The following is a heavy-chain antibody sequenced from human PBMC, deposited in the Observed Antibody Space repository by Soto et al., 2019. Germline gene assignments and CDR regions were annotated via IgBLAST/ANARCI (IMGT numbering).Heavy chain of an antibody. CDR3: AKDREGITIFGDGGGY. V-gene: IGHV3-30*18. Sequence: ESGGGVVQPGRSLRLSCAASGFTFSSYGMHWVRQAPGKGLEWVAVISYDGSNKYYADSVKGRFTISRDNSKNTLYLQMNSLRAEDTAVYYCAKDREGITIFGDGGGYWGQGTLVTVSS. CDR1: GFTFSSYG. J-gene: IGHJ4*02. CDR2: ISYDGSNK. D-gene: IGHD3-3*01.